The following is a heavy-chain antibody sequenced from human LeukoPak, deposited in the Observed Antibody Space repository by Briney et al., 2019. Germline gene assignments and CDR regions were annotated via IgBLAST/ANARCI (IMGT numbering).Heavy chain of an antibody. Sequence: SETLSLTCTVSGGSISSYYWSWIRQPAGKGLEWIGRIYTSGSTNYNPSLKSRVTMSVDTSKNQFSLKLSSVTAADTAVYYCAGGFYGSGSYYPTYYYDSSGYYNYYYYYYMDVWGKGTTVTVSS. V-gene: IGHV4-4*07. CDR1: GGSISSYY. CDR3: AGGFYGSGSYYPTYYYDSSGYYNYYYYYYMDV. D-gene: IGHD3-22*01. J-gene: IGHJ6*03. CDR2: IYTSGST.